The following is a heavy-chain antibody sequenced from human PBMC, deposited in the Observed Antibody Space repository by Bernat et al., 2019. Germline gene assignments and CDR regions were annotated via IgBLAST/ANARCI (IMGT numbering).Heavy chain of an antibody. CDR1: GFIFTSNG. Sequence: QGELVQSGTEMKKLGASVRVSCKAPGFIFTSNGFAWVRQAPGQGLEWMGRVSAYNGDTQYAQKFQGRVLMTTDSSTTTAYMELKNLRSDDTAVYFCATTSVSLSCYSDLWGSGTLVTVSS. J-gene: IGHJ2*01. CDR3: ATTSVSLSCYSDL. CDR2: VSAYNGDT. V-gene: IGHV1-18*01. D-gene: IGHD2-21*02.